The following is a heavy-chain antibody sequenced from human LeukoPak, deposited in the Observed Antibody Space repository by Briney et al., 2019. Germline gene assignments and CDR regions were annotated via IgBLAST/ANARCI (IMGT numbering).Heavy chain of an antibody. J-gene: IGHJ6*03. V-gene: IGHV3-23*01. D-gene: IGHD3-10*01. Sequence: GGSLRLSCAASGFTFSSYAMSWVRQAPGKGPEWVSAISGSGGSTYYADSVKGRFTISRDNSKNTLYLQMNSLRAEDTAVYYCARVKAGYYYYMDVWGKGTTVTVSS. CDR2: ISGSGGST. CDR1: GFTFSSYA. CDR3: ARVKAGYYYYMDV.